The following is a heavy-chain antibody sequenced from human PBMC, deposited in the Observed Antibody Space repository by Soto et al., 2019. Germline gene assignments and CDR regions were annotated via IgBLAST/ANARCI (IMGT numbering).Heavy chain of an antibody. D-gene: IGHD3-3*01. CDR3: ARGGSTIFGPKLNAFDI. J-gene: IGHJ3*02. CDR2: INHSGST. V-gene: IGHV4-34*01. CDR1: GGSFSRYY. Sequence: PSETRSLTCAVYGGSFSRYYWSWIRQPPGKGLEWIGDINHSGSTNYNPSLKSRVTISVDTSKNQFSLKLSSVTAADTAVYYCARGGSTIFGPKLNAFDIWGQGTMVTVSS.